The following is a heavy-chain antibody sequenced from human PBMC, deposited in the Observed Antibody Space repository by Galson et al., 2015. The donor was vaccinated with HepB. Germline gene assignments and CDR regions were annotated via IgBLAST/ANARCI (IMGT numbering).Heavy chain of an antibody. CDR1: GGSISSSSYY. CDR2: IYTTGST. Sequence: GTLSLTCTVSGGSISSSSYYWGWIRQPPGQGLEWIGRIYTTGSTNYNPSLKSRVTMSVDTSKNQFSLKLNSVTAADTAVYYWARHRPLGWSGYYYFDYWGQGTLVTVSS. V-gene: IGHV4-39*07. CDR3: ARHRPLGWSGYYYFDY. J-gene: IGHJ4*02. D-gene: IGHD3-3*01.